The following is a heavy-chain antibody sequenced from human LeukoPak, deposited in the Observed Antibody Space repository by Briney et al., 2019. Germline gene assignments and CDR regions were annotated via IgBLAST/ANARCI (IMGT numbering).Heavy chain of an antibody. Sequence: GESLKISCKRSGYRFTNYWISWVRQTPGKGLEWMGKIDPSDSYTNSGPSFQGHVTISADKSISTAYLQWSSLKASDTAMYYCARHDPNARLKLDYWGQGTLVTVSS. D-gene: IGHD3-3*01. CDR2: IDPSDSYT. CDR3: ARHDPNARLKLDY. V-gene: IGHV5-10-1*01. CDR1: GYRFTNYW. J-gene: IGHJ4*02.